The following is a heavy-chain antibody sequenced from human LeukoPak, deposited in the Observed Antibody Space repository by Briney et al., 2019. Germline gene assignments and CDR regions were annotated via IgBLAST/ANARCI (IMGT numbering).Heavy chain of an antibody. CDR2: INAGNGNT. V-gene: IGHV1-3*01. Sequence: ASVKVSCKASGYTFTSYAMHWVRQAPGQRLEWMGWINAGNGNTKYSQKFQGSVTITRDTSASTAYMELSSLRSEDTAVYYCARDGYSSGWYEDYYGMDFWGQGTTVTVSS. D-gene: IGHD6-19*01. CDR3: ARDGYSSGWYEDYYGMDF. J-gene: IGHJ6*02. CDR1: GYTFTSYA.